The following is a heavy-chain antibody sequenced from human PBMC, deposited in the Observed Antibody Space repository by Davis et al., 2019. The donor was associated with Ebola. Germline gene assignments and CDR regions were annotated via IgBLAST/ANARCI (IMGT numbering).Heavy chain of an antibody. CDR3: ARQRGDYSNYVSHWFDP. V-gene: IGHV4-59*08. J-gene: IGHJ5*02. Sequence: SETLSLTCTVSGCSISSSYWPLIRHPPGKGLEWIGYIYYSGSTNYNPSLKSRVTISVDTSKNQFSLKLSSVTAADTAVYYCARQRGDYSNYVSHWFDPWGQGTLVTVSS. CDR2: IYYSGST. CDR1: GCSISSSY. D-gene: IGHD4-11*01.